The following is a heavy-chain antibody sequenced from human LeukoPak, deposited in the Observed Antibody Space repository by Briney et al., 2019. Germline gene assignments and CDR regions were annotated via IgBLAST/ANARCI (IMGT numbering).Heavy chain of an antibody. CDR1: GYTFTSYY. V-gene: IGHV1-46*01. CDR3: ARDVGPIVGAANYYMDV. J-gene: IGHJ6*03. D-gene: IGHD1-26*01. CDR2: INPSGGST. Sequence: ASVKVSCKASGYTFTSYYMHWVRQAPGQGLEWMGIINPSGGSTSYAQKFQGRVTMTRDMSTSTVYMELSSLRSEDTAVYYCARDVGPIVGAANYYMDVWGKGTTVTVSS.